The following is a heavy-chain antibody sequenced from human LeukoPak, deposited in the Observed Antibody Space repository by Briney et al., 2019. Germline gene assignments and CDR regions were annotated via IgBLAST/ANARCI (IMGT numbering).Heavy chain of an antibody. CDR1: GYTFTSYG. J-gene: IGHJ4*02. Sequence: ASVKVSCKASGYTFTSYGISWVRQAPGQGLEWMGWISAYNGNTNYAQKLQGRVTMTTDTSTSTAYMELRSLRSDDTAVYYCARDSGDFWSGYTDYWGQGTLVTVSS. V-gene: IGHV1-18*01. CDR2: ISAYNGNT. CDR3: ARDSGDFWSGYTDY. D-gene: IGHD3-3*01.